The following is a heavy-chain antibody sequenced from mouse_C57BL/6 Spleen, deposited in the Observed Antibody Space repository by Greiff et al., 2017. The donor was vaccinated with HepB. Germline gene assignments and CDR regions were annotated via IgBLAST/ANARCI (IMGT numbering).Heavy chain of an antibody. Sequence: QVQLQQPGAELVRPGSSVKLSCKASGYTFTSYWMDWVKQRPGQGLEWIGNIYPSDSETHYNQKFKDKATLTVDKSSSTAYMQLSSLTSEDSAVYYCARAPTTVVATGWDFDVWGTGTTVTVSS. CDR1: GYTFTSYW. J-gene: IGHJ1*03. V-gene: IGHV1-61*01. CDR3: ARAPTTVVATGWDFDV. CDR2: IYPSDSET. D-gene: IGHD1-1*01.